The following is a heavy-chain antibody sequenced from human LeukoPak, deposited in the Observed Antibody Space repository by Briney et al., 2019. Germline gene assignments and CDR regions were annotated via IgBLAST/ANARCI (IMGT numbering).Heavy chain of an antibody. CDR2: INPNGINT. Sequence: GASVKVSCKASGYTFSNYYTHWVRQAPGQGLEWMGIINPNGINTRYAQKFQGRVTMTRDMSTSTVYMELRSLRSEDTAVYYCARGSHIRTHDRDNWFDPWGQGTLVTVSS. V-gene: IGHV1-46*01. D-gene: IGHD3-10*01. CDR1: GYTFSNYY. J-gene: IGHJ5*02. CDR3: ARGSHIRTHDRDNWFDP.